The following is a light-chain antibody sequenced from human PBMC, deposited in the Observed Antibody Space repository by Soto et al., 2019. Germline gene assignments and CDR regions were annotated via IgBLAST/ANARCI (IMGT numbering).Light chain of an antibody. CDR2: GAS. J-gene: IGKJ4*01. CDR3: EYGCKWLA. CDR1: QSVSSD. V-gene: IGKV3-11*01. Sequence: SPATLSVTKRERATLSCRASQSVSSDLAWYHQKPGQAPRLLIYGASTRATGIPARFSGSGSGTDFTLTIICLEPEDFAVCCCEYGCKWLAFGG.